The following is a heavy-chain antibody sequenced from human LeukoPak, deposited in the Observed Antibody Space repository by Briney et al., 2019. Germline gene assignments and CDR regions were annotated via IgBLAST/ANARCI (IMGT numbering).Heavy chain of an antibody. J-gene: IGHJ4*02. D-gene: IGHD5-24*01. CDR2: ISGSGGST. V-gene: IGHV3-23*01. CDR3: AKVEMATSPGGIDY. CDR1: GFTFSSYA. Sequence: GGSLRLSCAASGFTFSSYAMSWVRQAPGKGLEWVSGISGSGGSTYYADSVKGRFTISRDNSKNTLYLQMNSLRAEDTAMYYCAKVEMATSPGGIDYWGQGTLVTVSS.